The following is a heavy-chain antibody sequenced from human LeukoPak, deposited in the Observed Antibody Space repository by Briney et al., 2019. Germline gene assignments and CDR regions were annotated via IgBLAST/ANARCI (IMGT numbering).Heavy chain of an antibody. V-gene: IGHV3-23*01. J-gene: IGHJ4*02. CDR1: GFTFSSCA. CDR3: ANDYDILTGIDY. Sequence: QPGGSLRLSCAASGFTFSSCAMSWVRQAPGKGLEWVSAISGSGGSTYYADSVKGRFTISRDNSKNTLYLQMNSLRAEDTAVYYCANDYDILTGIDYWGQGTLVTVSS. CDR2: ISGSGGST. D-gene: IGHD3-9*01.